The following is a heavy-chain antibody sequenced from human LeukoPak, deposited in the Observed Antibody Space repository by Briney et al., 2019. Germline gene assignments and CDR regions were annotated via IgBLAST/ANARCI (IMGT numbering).Heavy chain of an antibody. CDR2: VNPHSGGT. Sequence: GASVKVSCKASGYTFTDYYIHWVRLAPGRGLEWMGWVNPHSGGTNYAQKFQGRVTMTRDTSISTAYMELSRLRSDDMAVYYCARADYDYVWGSYRQYYFDYWGQGTLVTVSS. CDR1: GYTFTDYY. V-gene: IGHV1-2*02. D-gene: IGHD3-16*02. J-gene: IGHJ4*02. CDR3: ARADYDYVWGSYRQYYFDY.